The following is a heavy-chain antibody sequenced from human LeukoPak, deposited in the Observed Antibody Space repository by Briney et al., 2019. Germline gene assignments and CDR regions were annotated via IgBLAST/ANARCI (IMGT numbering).Heavy chain of an antibody. CDR1: GGSFSGYY. Sequence: PSETLSLTCAVYGGSFSGYYWSWIRQPPGKGPEWIGEINHSGSTNYNPSLKSRVTISVDTSKNQFSLKLSSVTAADTAVYYCARGISSSWYYYYYYMDVWGKGTTVTVSS. V-gene: IGHV4-34*01. CDR2: INHSGST. D-gene: IGHD6-13*01. CDR3: ARGISSSWYYYYYYMDV. J-gene: IGHJ6*03.